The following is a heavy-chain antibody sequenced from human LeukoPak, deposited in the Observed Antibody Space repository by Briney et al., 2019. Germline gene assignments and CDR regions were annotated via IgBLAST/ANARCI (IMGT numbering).Heavy chain of an antibody. V-gene: IGHV4-34*01. Sequence: SETLSLTCTVSGGSISGYYWSWIRQPPGKGLEWIGEINHSGSTNYNPSLKSRVTISVDTSKNQFSLKLSSVTAADTAVYYCARIHLDAFDIWGQGTMVTVSS. CDR2: INHSGST. J-gene: IGHJ3*02. CDR1: GGSISGYY. CDR3: ARIHLDAFDI.